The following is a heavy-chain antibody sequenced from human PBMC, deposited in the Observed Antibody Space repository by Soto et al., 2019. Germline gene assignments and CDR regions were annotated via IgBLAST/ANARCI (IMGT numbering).Heavy chain of an antibody. V-gene: IGHV3-74*01. D-gene: IGHD3-10*01. J-gene: IGHJ6*02. Sequence: PGGSLRLSCAASGFTSSNYWMHWFRQAPGKGLVWVSRIKSDGSSTSYADSVKGRFTISRDNAKNTLDLQMHGLRAEDMAVYYCARSVRSGSFPYYYDAMDVWDQGTTVTVS. CDR2: IKSDGSST. CDR1: GFTSSNYW. CDR3: ARSVRSGSFPYYYDAMDV.